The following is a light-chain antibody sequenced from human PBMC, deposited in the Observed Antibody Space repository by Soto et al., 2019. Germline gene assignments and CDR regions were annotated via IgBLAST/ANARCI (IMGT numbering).Light chain of an antibody. CDR3: SSYAGSYTLV. J-gene: IGLJ2*01. CDR1: SNDVGGYNF. CDR2: DVS. Sequence: QSALTQPRSVSGSPGQSVTISCTGTSNDVGGYNFVSWYQQHPGKVPKLFIYDVSRRPSGVPDRFSGSKSGNTASLTISGLQAEDEADYYCSSYAGSYTLVFSGGTKVTVL. V-gene: IGLV2-11*01.